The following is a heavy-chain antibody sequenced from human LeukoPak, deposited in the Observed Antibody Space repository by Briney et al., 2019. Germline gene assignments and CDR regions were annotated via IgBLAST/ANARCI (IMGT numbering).Heavy chain of an antibody. J-gene: IGHJ4*02. D-gene: IGHD5-12*01. CDR2: IYYSGST. Sequence: PSETLSLTCTVSGGSISSHYWSWIRQPPGKGLEWIGYIYYSGSTNYNPSLKSRVTISVDTSKNQFSLKLSSVTAADTAVYYCAREDSGYDYSPFYYWGQGILVTVSS. CDR3: AREDSGYDYSPFYY. CDR1: GGSISSHY. V-gene: IGHV4-59*11.